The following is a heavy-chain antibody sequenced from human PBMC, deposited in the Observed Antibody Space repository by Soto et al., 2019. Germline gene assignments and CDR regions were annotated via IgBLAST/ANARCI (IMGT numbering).Heavy chain of an antibody. CDR2: INPSGGST. J-gene: IGHJ5*02. V-gene: IGHV1-46*01. D-gene: IGHD3-22*01. CDR3: ARDSSGYLEYDP. Sequence: GASVKVSCKASGYAFTSYYMHWVRQAPGQGLEWMGIINPSGGSTSYAQKFQGRVTMTRDTSTSTVYMELSSLRSEDTAVYYCARDSSGYLEYDPWGQGTLVTVSS. CDR1: GYAFTSYY.